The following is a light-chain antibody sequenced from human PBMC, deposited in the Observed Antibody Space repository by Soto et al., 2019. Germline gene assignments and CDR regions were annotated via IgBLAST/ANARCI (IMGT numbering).Light chain of an antibody. J-gene: IGLJ1*01. Sequence: SYELTQPPSVSAAPGQTARITCGGDDIGSKSVHWNQQKPGQAPVLVVYEDRARPSGIPERFSGSNSGNTATLTISRVEDGDEADYYCQVWDSSNYHYVFGSGTKVTVL. CDR1: DIGSKS. CDR3: QVWDSSNYHYV. CDR2: EDR. V-gene: IGLV3-21*02.